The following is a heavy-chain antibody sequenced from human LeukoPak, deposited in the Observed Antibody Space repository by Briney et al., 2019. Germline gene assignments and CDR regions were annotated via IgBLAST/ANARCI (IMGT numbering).Heavy chain of an antibody. CDR1: GFSLSTSGMC. V-gene: IGHV2-70*11. CDR3: ARLYVNYYYYGMDV. J-gene: IGHJ6*02. D-gene: IGHD5/OR15-5a*01. CDR2: IDWDDDK. Sequence: ESGPALVKPTQTLTLTCTFSGFSLSTSGMCVSWIRQPPGKALEWLARIDWDDDKYYSTSLKTRLTISKDTSKNQVVLTMTNMDPVDTATYYCARLYVNYYYYGMDVWGQGTTVTVS.